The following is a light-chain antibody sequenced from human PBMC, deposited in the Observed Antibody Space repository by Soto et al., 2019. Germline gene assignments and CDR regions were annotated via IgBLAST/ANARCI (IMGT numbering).Light chain of an antibody. CDR1: QSVSSY. CDR2: GAS. J-gene: IGKJ2*01. Sequence: ETVMTQSPATLSVSAGERATLSCRASQSVSSYLAWYQQKPGQAPRVLIYGASTRATGIPARFSGSGSGTEFILTISSLQSEDFAVYYCQQYNTWPYTFGQGTKVDIK. CDR3: QQYNTWPYT. V-gene: IGKV3-15*01.